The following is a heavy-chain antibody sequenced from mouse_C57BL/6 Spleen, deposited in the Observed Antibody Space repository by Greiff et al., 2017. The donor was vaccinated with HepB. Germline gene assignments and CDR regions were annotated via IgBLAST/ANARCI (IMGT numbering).Heavy chain of an antibody. J-gene: IGHJ1*03. D-gene: IGHD4-1*01. Sequence: EVKLVESEGGLVQPGSSMKLSCTASGFTFSDYYMAWVRQVPEKGLEWVANINYDGSSTYYLDSLKSRFIISRDNAKNILYLQMSSLKSEDTATYYCARGGLGQWYFDVWGTGTTVTVSS. CDR1: GFTFSDYY. V-gene: IGHV5-16*01. CDR3: ARGGLGQWYFDV. CDR2: INYDGSST.